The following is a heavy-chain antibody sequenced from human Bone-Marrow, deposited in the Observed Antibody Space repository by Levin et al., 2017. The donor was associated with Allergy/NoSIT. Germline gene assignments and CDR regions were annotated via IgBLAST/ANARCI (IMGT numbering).Heavy chain of an antibody. J-gene: IGHJ4*02. CDR1: GFTFSSYW. CDR2: IKQDGSEK. Sequence: GGSLRLSCAASGFTFSSYWMSWVRQAPGKGLERVANIKQDGSEKYYVDSVKGRFTISRDNAKNSLYLQMNSLRAEDTAVYYCARRRNGSGWSNGLIDYWGQGTLVTVSS. V-gene: IGHV3-7*01. CDR3: ARRRNGSGWSNGLIDY. D-gene: IGHD6-19*01.